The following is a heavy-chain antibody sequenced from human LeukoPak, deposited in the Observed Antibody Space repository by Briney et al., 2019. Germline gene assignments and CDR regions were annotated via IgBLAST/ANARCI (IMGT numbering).Heavy chain of an antibody. Sequence: ASVRVSCKASGYPFTKFYMHWVRQAPGHGLEWMGLMSPNGDSTLYSQKFQGRVTMTRDTSTSTDYMELSSLRSEDTAVYYCARGSDILTGYDYWGQGTLVTVSS. J-gene: IGHJ4*02. CDR2: MSPNGDST. CDR1: GYPFTKFY. V-gene: IGHV1-46*01. D-gene: IGHD3-9*01. CDR3: ARGSDILTGYDY.